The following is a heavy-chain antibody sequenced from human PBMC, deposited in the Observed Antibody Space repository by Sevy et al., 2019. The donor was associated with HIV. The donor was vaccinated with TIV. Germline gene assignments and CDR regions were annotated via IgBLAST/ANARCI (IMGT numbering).Heavy chain of an antibody. J-gene: IGHJ4*02. Sequence: GGSLRLSCAASGFTFSSYRMSWVRQAPGKGLEWVANIKQDGREKYYVDSVKGRFTISRDNAKNSLYLQMKSLRAEDTDVYCGARFWVRIFGGGIFDYWGQGTLVTVSS. CDR3: ARFWVRIFGGGIFDY. CDR2: IKQDGREK. V-gene: IGHV3-7*01. CDR1: GFTFSSYR. D-gene: IGHD3-3*01.